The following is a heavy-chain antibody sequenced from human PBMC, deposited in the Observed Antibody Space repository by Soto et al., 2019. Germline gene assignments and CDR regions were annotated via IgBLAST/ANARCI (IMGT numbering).Heavy chain of an antibody. D-gene: IGHD2-21*02. CDR2: ISYSGGT. CDR3: ARLIPYCGGNCYSVGAFDV. CDR1: GGSISSDTYY. J-gene: IGHJ3*01. V-gene: IGHV4-39*01. Sequence: SETLSLTCSVSGGSISSDTYYWGWIRQAPGKGLHWIGSISYSGGTYFNPSLKSRVTMSVDTSKNQFSLILNSVTASDTAVYYCARLIPYCGGNCYSVGAFDVWGQGTMVTV.